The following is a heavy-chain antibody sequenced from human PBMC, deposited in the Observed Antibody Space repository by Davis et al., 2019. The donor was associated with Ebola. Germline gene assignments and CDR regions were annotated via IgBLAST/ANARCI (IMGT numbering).Heavy chain of an antibody. D-gene: IGHD6-19*01. CDR2: ISGSGGST. V-gene: IGHV3-23*01. CDR1: EFPFRGYA. J-gene: IGHJ3*02. Sequence: ESLMISCAASEFPFRGYAMSWFRQAPAKGLEWVSAISGSGGSTYYAGSVKGRFTISRDNSRNALYLQMNSQRAEDTAVYYCAKDLGKEDSRGWYLAFDIWGQETMVTVSS. CDR3: AKDLGKEDSRGWYLAFDI.